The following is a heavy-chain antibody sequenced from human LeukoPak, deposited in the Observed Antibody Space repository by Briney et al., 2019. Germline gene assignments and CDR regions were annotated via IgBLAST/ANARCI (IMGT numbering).Heavy chain of an antibody. V-gene: IGHV1-2*02. CDR1: GYTFTGYY. D-gene: IGHD5-12*01. J-gene: IGHJ3*02. CDR2: INPNSGGT. Sequence: ASVKLSCKASGYTFTGYYMHWVRQAPGQGLEWMGWINPNSGGTNYAQKFQGRVTMTRDTSISTAYMELSRLRSDDTAVYYCARSGYSGYVGAFDIWGQGTMVTVSS. CDR3: ARSGYSGYVGAFDI.